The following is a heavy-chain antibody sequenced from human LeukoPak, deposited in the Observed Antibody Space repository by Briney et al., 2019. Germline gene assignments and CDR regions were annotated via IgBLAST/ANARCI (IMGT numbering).Heavy chain of an antibody. CDR2: IYISGST. Sequence: PSETLSLTCTVSGGSLRSHYGCWIRQPAGKGLEWIGRIYISGSTNYNTSLRSRVTMSVDTTKNQFSLKMTSVTAADTAVYYRARDQGDYGYLDVWGRGTLVTVSS. V-gene: IGHV4-4*07. CDR3: ARDQGDYGYLDV. CDR1: GGSLRSHY. J-gene: IGHJ2*01.